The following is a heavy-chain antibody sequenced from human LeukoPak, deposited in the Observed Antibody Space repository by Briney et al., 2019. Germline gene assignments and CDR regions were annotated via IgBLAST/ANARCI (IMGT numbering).Heavy chain of an antibody. CDR3: TRALGHSVLAFDV. CDR2: IEEDGREK. Sequence: GGSLRLSCAASGFIFNNYWMNWVRQAPGKGLEWVASIEEDGREKLYVESLEGRLTIARDNAKESLHLQMRNLRVEDTAVYYCTRALGHSVLAFDVWGQGTVVIVS. CDR1: GFIFNNYW. J-gene: IGHJ3*01. V-gene: IGHV3-7*03. D-gene: IGHD3-16*01.